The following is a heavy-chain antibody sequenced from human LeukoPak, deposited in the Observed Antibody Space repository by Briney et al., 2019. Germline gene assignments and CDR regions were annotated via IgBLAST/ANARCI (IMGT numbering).Heavy chain of an antibody. CDR3: ARESPDWFDS. CDR1: GFTFSDYY. J-gene: IGHJ5*01. Sequence: GGSLRLSCAASGFTFSDYYMSWIRQAPGKGLEWVAYIQTDGTVIHYADSVTGRFTISRDNAKNSLYLQMNSMRAEDTAVYYCARESPDWFDSWGQGTLVTVSS. CDR2: IQTDGTVI. V-gene: IGHV3-11*04.